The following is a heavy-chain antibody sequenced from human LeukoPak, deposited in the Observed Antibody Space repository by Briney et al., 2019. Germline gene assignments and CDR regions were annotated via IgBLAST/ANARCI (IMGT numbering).Heavy chain of an antibody. V-gene: IGHV1-46*01. CDR1: GYTFTSYY. Sequence: ASVKVSCKASGYTFTSYYMHWVRQAPGQGLEWMGIINPSGGSTSYAQKFQGRVTMTRDTSTSTVYMELSSLRSEDTAVYYCFRSSSWYEKHDAFDIWGQGTMVTVSS. D-gene: IGHD6-13*01. CDR3: FRSSSWYEKHDAFDI. CDR2: INPSGGST. J-gene: IGHJ3*02.